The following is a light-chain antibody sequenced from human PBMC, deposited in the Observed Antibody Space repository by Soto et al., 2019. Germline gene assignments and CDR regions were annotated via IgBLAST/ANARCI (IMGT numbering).Light chain of an antibody. Sequence: QSALTQPPSASGSPGQSVAISCTGTASDIGGYTFVSWYQQHPGKAPKLVIYDVNKRPSGVPDRFSGSKSVNTASLTVSGLQAEDEAEYYCTAHGGTKTYVFGTGTKLTVL. V-gene: IGLV2-8*01. J-gene: IGLJ1*01. CDR3: TAHGGTKTYV. CDR1: ASDIGGYTF. CDR2: DVN.